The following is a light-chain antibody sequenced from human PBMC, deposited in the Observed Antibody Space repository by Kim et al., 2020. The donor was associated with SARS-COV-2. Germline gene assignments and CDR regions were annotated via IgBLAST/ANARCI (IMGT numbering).Light chain of an antibody. Sequence: QSVTISCTGTSSDVGAYDYVSWYQQHPGKPPKLIIYEVTKRPSGVPDRFSGSTSGNTASLTASGLQAEDEADYYCSSQADNNNVVFGGGTQLTVL. CDR2: EVT. CDR1: SSDVGAYDY. J-gene: IGLJ2*01. CDR3: SSQADNNNVV. V-gene: IGLV2-8*01.